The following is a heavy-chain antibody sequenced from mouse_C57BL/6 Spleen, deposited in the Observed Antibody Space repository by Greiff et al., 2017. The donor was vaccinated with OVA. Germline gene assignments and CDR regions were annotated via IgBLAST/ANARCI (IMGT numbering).Heavy chain of an antibody. CDR2: IYPGDGDT. CDR3: ARSYYPQRFAY. CDR1: GYAFSSSW. D-gene: IGHD1-1*01. V-gene: IGHV1-82*01. J-gene: IGHJ3*01. Sequence: QVQLQQSGPELVKPGASVKISCKASGYAFSSSWMNWVKQRPGKGLEWIGRIYPGDGDTNYNGKFKGKATLTADKSSSTAYMQLSSLTSEDSAVYFCARSYYPQRFAYWGQGTLVTVSA.